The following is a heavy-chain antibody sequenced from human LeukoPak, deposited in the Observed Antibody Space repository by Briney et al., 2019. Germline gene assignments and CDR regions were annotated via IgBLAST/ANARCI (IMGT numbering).Heavy chain of an antibody. J-gene: IGHJ6*03. CDR2: MNPNSGNT. CDR1: GYTFTSYG. CDR3: ATTSGYYYYMDV. V-gene: IGHV1-8*01. Sequence: GASVKVSCKASGYTFTSYGINWVRQATGQGLEWMGWMNPNSGNTGYAQKFQGRVTMTRNTSISTAYMELSSLRSEDTAVYYCATTSGYYYYMDVWGKGTTVTVSS. D-gene: IGHD3-10*01.